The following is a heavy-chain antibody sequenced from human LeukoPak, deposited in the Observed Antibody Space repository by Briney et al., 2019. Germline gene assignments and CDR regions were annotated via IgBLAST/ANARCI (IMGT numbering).Heavy chain of an antibody. D-gene: IGHD6-13*01. CDR1: GGSISSGSYY. J-gene: IGHJ6*02. CDR3: ARHLRMAAAGGGGYGMDV. CDR2: IYTSGST. Sequence: PSETLSLTCTVSGGSISSGSYYWSWIRQPAGKGLEWIGRIYTSGSTNYNPSLKSRVTISVDTSKNQFSLKLSSVTAADTAVYYCARHLRMAAAGGGGYGMDVWGQGTTVTVSS. V-gene: IGHV4-61*02.